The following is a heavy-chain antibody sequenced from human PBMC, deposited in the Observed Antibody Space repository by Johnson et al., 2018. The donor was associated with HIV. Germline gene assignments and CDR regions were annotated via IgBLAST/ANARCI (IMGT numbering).Heavy chain of an antibody. D-gene: IGHD5-24*01. V-gene: IGHV3-53*01. CDR3: ARACRDGYTCDAFDI. J-gene: IGHJ3*02. CDR2: INSGGST. Sequence: VQLVESGGGLIQPGGSLRLSCAASGFTVSSNYMSWVRQAPGKGLEWVSVINSGGSTNYVDSVRGRFTISRDNSKNTLYLQMNSLRAEDTAVYYCARACRDGYTCDAFDIWGQGTMVTVSS. CDR1: GFTVSSNY.